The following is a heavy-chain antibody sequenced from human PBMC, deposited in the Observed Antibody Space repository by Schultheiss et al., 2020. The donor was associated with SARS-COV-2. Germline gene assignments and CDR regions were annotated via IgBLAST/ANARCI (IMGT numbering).Heavy chain of an antibody. CDR2: IYYSGST. Sequence: SETLSLTCAVSGYSISSGGYYWSWIRQHPGKGLEWIGYIYYSGSTNYNPSLKSRVTMSVDTSKNQFSLQLNSVTPDDTAVYYCARGSGTTTSEVWFDPWGQGTLVTVSS. J-gene: IGHJ5*02. CDR3: ARGSGTTTSEVWFDP. D-gene: IGHD1-7*01. CDR1: GYSISSGGYY. V-gene: IGHV4-31*11.